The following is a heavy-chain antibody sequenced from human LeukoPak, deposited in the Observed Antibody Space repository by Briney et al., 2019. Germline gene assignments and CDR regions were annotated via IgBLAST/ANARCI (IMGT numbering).Heavy chain of an antibody. CDR2: IYYSGIT. V-gene: IGHV4-31*03. D-gene: IGHD5-12*01. J-gene: IGHJ4*02. CDR1: GGSISNDGYY. Sequence: SQTLSLTCTVSGGSISNDGYYWSCIRQHPGKGLEWIGYIYYSGITYYNPSLKSRVTISVDTSKNQFSLKLSSVTAADTALYYCARYSGTKRDFDYWGQGTLVTVSS. CDR3: ARYSGTKRDFDY.